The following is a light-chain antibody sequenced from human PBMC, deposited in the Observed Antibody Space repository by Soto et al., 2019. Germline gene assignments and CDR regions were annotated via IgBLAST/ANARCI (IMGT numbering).Light chain of an antibody. CDR2: DTN. Sequence: QTVVTQEPSLTVSPGGTVTLTCGSSTGAVTSGHYPYWFHQKPGQAPRTLIHDTNSRPSWTPARFSGSLLGGKAALTLSGAQPEDEAEYYCLLSYGGGNVVFGGGTKVTVL. J-gene: IGLJ2*01. CDR1: TGAVTSGHY. CDR3: LLSYGGGNVV. V-gene: IGLV7-46*01.